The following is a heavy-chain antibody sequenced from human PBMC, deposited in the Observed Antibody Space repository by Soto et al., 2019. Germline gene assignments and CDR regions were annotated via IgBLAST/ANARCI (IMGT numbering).Heavy chain of an antibody. V-gene: IGHV3-7*04. D-gene: IGHD3-9*01. CDR2: IKPDGSEK. CDR3: ARGDYFDTSGHFSDAFDI. Sequence: GGSLRLSCRASGFTFSTYWMSWVRQAPGKGLEWVANIKPDGSEKWYVGSVKGRFTISRDNAKNSLYLQMISLRAEDTAVYYCARGDYFDTSGHFSDAFDIWGQGIMVTVSS. CDR1: GFTFSTYW. J-gene: IGHJ3*02.